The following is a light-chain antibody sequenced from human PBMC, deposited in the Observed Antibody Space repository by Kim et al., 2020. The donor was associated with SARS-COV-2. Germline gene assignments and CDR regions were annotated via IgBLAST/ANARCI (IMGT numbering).Light chain of an antibody. CDR2: GNN. Sequence: QSVLTQPPSVSGAPGQRVTISCTGSSSNIGAGDAVHWYQQLPGTAPKLLIYGNNNRPSGVLDRFSGSKSGTSASLAITGLQAEDEADYYCQSYDSGLSGYVFGTGTKVTVL. J-gene: IGLJ1*01. V-gene: IGLV1-40*01. CDR1: SSNIGAGDA. CDR3: QSYDSGLSGYV.